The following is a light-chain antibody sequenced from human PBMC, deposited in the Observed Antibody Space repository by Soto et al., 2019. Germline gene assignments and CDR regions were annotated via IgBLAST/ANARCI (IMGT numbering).Light chain of an antibody. J-gene: IGLJ1*01. CDR2: GNN. CDR3: QSYDRSLSAYV. Sequence: QSVLTQPPSVSGAPGQRDTISCTGSSSNIGAGYDVHWYQQLPGTAPRLLIYGNNNRPSGVPERFSGSKSGTSASLAITGLQAEDETDYYCQSYDRSLSAYVFGTGTKLTVL. V-gene: IGLV1-40*01. CDR1: SSNIGAGYD.